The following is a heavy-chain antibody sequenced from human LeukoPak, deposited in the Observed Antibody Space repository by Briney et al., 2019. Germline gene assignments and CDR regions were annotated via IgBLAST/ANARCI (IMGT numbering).Heavy chain of an antibody. CDR2: ISAYNGNT. D-gene: IGHD6-6*01. CDR1: GGTFSSYA. CDR3: ARAGAARRSWFDP. V-gene: IGHV1-18*01. J-gene: IGHJ5*02. Sequence: GASVKVSCKASGGTFSSYAISWVRQAPGQGLEWMGWISAYNGNTNYAQKLQGRVTMTTDTSTSTAYMELRSLRSDDTAVYYCARAGAARRSWFDPWGQGTLVTVSS.